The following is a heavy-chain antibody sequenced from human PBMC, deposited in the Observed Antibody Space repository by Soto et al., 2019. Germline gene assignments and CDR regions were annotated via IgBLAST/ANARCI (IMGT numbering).Heavy chain of an antibody. CDR3: VRDGTKTLRDWFDP. CDR1: GASISGFY. V-gene: IGHV4-4*07. J-gene: IGHJ5*02. D-gene: IGHD1-1*01. Sequence: SETLSLTCTVSGASISGFYWSWIRKSAGKGLEWIGRIYATGTTDYNPSLKSRVMMSVDTSKKQLSLKLRSVTAADTAVYYCVRDGTKTLRDWFDPWGQGMSVTVSS. CDR2: IYATGTT.